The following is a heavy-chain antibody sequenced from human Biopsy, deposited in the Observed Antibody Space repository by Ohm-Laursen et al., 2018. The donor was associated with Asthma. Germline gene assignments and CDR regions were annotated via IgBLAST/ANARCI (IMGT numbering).Heavy chain of an antibody. J-gene: IGHJ6*02. Sequence: VASVKVSCKPSGYTFNSAGITWVRQAPGQGLEWMGWISVYNGNTKVAQKLQDRVTMITDTSTSTAYMELRSPRSDDTAVYFCARAVDYSHYYGIDVWGQGTTVTVS. D-gene: IGHD3-10*01. CDR2: ISVYNGNT. CDR3: ARAVDYSHYYGIDV. CDR1: GYTFNSAG. V-gene: IGHV1-18*01.